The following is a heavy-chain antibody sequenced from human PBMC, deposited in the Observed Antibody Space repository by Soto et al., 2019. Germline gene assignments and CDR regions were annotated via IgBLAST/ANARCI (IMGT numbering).Heavy chain of an antibody. D-gene: IGHD4-17*01. CDR3: ARDDYGDYVEY. CDR2: IYSGGST. CDR1: GFTVSSNY. Sequence: HPGGSLRLSCAASGFTVSSNYMSWVRQAPGKGLEWVSVIYSGGSTYYADSVKGRFTISRDNSKNTLYLQMNSLRAEDTAVYYCARDDYGDYVEYWGQGTLVTVSS. J-gene: IGHJ4*02. V-gene: IGHV3-53*01.